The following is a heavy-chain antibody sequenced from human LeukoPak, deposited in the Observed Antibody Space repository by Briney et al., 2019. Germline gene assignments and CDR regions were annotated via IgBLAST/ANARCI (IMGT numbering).Heavy chain of an antibody. Sequence: GGSLRLSCAASGFTFSSYAMHWVRQAPGKGLEYVPAISSNGGSTYANSVKGRFTISRDNSKNTLYLQMGSLRAEDMAVYYCARDRGSKQSDYWGQGTLVTVSS. CDR3: ARDRGSKQSDY. CDR1: GFTFSSYA. J-gene: IGHJ4*02. V-gene: IGHV3-64*01. CDR2: ISSNGGST. D-gene: IGHD3-10*01.